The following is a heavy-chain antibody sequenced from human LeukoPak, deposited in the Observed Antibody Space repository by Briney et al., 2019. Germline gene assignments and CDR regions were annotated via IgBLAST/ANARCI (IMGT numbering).Heavy chain of an antibody. J-gene: IGHJ4*02. D-gene: IGHD6-13*01. Sequence: SETLSLTCTVSGGSISSYYWSWIRQPPGKGLEWIGYIYYSGSTNYNPSLKSRVTISVDKSKNQFSLKLSSVTAADTAVYYCVRGGYSSSWRNFDYWGQGTLVTVSS. V-gene: IGHV4-59*12. CDR1: GGSISSYY. CDR3: VRGGYSSSWRNFDY. CDR2: IYYSGST.